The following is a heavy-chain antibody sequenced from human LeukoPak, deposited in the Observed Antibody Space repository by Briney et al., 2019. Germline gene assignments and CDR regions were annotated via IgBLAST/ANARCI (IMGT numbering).Heavy chain of an antibody. V-gene: IGHV3-15*01. CDR2: SKTESDGGTT. CDR3: TADAVARDAFDI. CDR1: GFAFTNAW. Sequence: PGGSLRLFCAASGFAFTNAWMNWVRQAPGKGPEWVGRSKTESDGGTTDYNTPVKGRFIISRDDSRSTLYLQMNSLKSEDTAVYYCTADAVARDAFDIWGQGTTVTVPS. J-gene: IGHJ3*02.